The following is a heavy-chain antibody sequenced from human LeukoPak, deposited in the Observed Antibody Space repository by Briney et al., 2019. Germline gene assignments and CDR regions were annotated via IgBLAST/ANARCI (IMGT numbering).Heavy chain of an antibody. Sequence: GGSLRLSCVASGFTFRSSGMSWVRQAPGKGLEWVAVIWNDGSQKYYADSVKGRFTISRDNSKNTLYLQMNSLRAEDTAVYYCARDKGTYYFDQWGQGTLLTVSP. V-gene: IGHV3-33*01. J-gene: IGHJ4*02. CDR2: IWNDGSQK. CDR1: GFTFRSSG. CDR3: ARDKGTYYFDQ.